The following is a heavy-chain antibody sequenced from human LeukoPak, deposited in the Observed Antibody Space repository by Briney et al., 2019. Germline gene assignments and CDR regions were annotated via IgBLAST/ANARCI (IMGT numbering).Heavy chain of an antibody. CDR1: GFTFSSYW. D-gene: IGHD6-13*01. CDR2: IKQDGSEK. J-gene: IGHJ6*03. Sequence: GGSLRLSCAASGFTFSSYWMSWVRQAPGKGLEWVANIKQDGSEKYYVDSVKGRFTISRDNAKNSLYLQMNSLRAEDTAVYYCARQPIAAAGRYYYYMDVWGKGTTVTVSS. V-gene: IGHV3-7*01. CDR3: ARQPIAAAGRYYYYMDV.